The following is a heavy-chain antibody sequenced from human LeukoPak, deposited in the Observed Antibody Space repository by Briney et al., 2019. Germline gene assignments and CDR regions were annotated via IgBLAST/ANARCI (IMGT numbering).Heavy chain of an antibody. CDR1: GGSISSYH. J-gene: IGHJ4*02. CDR3: ARRRESYYYHFDY. CDR2: IYYSGST. Sequence: SETLSLTCTVSGGSISSYHWSWLRQPPGKGREWIGYIYYSGSTNYNPSLKSRVTISVDTSKNQFSLKLSSVTAADTAVYYCARRRESYYYHFDYWGQGTLVTVSS. V-gene: IGHV4-59*08. D-gene: IGHD3-22*01.